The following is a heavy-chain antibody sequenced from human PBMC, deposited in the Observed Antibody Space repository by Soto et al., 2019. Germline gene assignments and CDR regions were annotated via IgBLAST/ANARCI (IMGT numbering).Heavy chain of an antibody. CDR2: IYYSGST. Sequence: SETLSLTCTVSGGSISSYYWSWIRQPPGKGLEWIGYIYYSGSTNYNPSLKSRVTISVDTSKNQFSLKLSSVTAADTAVYYCARGGDIYSGYDWNYYGMDVWGQGTTVTVSS. CDR1: GGSISSYY. CDR3: ARGGDIYSGYDWNYYGMDV. J-gene: IGHJ6*02. D-gene: IGHD5-12*01. V-gene: IGHV4-59*01.